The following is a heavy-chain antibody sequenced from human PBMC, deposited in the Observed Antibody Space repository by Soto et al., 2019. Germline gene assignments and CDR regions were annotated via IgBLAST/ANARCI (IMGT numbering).Heavy chain of an antibody. CDR1: GFSFGTYG. D-gene: IGHD2-2*01. Sequence: QVQLVESGGGVVQPGRSLRLSCTASGFSFGTYGMHWVRQAPGKGLEWVAVIWYDGSNEYYADSVKGRFTMSRDNSKNTLYLQMHSLRAGATALYYCARWANSPLWDPPAMVRLDSGGKGSRVTFSS. CDR3: ARWANSPLWDPPAMVRLDS. J-gene: IGHJ4*02. V-gene: IGHV3-33*01. CDR2: IWYDGSNE.